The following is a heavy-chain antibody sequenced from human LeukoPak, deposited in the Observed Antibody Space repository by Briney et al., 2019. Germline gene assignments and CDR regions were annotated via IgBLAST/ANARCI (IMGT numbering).Heavy chain of an antibody. CDR2: IYYSGST. CDR3: ARLNYGDPNVAY. CDR1: GGSISSSSYY. Sequence: PSETLSLTCTVSGGSISSSSYYWGWIRQPPGKGLEWIGSIYYSGSTYYNPSLKSRVTISVDTSKNQFSLKLSSVTAADTAVYYCARLNYGDPNVAYWGQGTLVTVSS. D-gene: IGHD4-17*01. J-gene: IGHJ4*02. V-gene: IGHV4-39*01.